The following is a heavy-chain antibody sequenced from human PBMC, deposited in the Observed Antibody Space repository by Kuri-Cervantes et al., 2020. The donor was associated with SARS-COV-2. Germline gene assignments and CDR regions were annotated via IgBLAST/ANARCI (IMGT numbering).Heavy chain of an antibody. CDR3: ARHRWFDP. Sequence: ESLKISCAVYGGSFSGYYWSWIRQPPGKGLEWSGVINHSGSTNYNQSLKSRVTISVDTSKNQFSLKLSSVTAAYTAVYYCARHRWFDPWGQGTLVTVSS. J-gene: IGHJ5*02. D-gene: IGHD1-14*01. CDR2: INHSGST. V-gene: IGHV4-34*01. CDR1: GGSFSGYY.